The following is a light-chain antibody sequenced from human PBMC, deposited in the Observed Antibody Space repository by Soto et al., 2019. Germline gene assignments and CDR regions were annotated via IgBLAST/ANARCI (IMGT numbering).Light chain of an antibody. Sequence: IQVTQSPSSLSASVGDRVTITCRASQGTTSYLAWYQQKPGEAPKLLIYAASALQTGVSSRFSGSGYGTDFALTISNLQPEDFATYFCQQLYSYPLTFGGGTKVDIK. V-gene: IGKV1-9*01. CDR2: AAS. CDR1: QGTTSY. J-gene: IGKJ4*01. CDR3: QQLYSYPLT.